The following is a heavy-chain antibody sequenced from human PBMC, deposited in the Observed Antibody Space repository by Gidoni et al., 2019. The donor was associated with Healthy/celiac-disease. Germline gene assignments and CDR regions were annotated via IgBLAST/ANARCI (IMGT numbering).Heavy chain of an antibody. CDR1: GCPFSSYA. V-gene: IGHV3-64*01. Sequence: EVQLLESGGGLVQPGGSLRLPCAASGCPFSSYAMHWVRQAPGKGLEYVSAISSNGGSTYYANSVKGRFTISRDNSKNTLYLQMGSLRAEDMAVYYCARAKYSSGWRYDYWGQGTLVTVSS. D-gene: IGHD6-19*01. CDR3: ARAKYSSGWRYDY. J-gene: IGHJ4*02. CDR2: ISSNGGST.